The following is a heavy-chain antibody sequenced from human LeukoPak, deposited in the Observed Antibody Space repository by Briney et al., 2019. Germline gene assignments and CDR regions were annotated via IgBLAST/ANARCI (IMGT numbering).Heavy chain of an antibody. CDR1: GGSISSHD. Sequence: SETLALTCTGSGGSISSHDWSWLRQPPGKGLEWIGYIYYSGSTNYNPSLKSLVTISVDTSKNRFSLKLSSVTAADTAVYYCARQSAIAVAAFSFDYWGQGTLVTVSS. J-gene: IGHJ4*02. D-gene: IGHD6-19*01. CDR3: ARQSAIAVAAFSFDY. V-gene: IGHV4-59*11. CDR2: IYYSGST.